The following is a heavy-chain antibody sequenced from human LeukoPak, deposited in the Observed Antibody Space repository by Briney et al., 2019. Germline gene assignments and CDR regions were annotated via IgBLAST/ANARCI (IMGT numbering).Heavy chain of an antibody. D-gene: IGHD6-13*01. V-gene: IGHV4-39*07. CDR3: ARDTSDIAAAGTNYFDY. CDR2: IYYSGST. J-gene: IGHJ4*02. CDR1: GGSISSSSYY. Sequence: SETLSLTCTVSGGSISSSSYYWGWIRQPPGKGLEWIGSIYYSGSTYYNPSLKSRVTISVDTSKNQFSLKLSSVTAADTAVYYCARDTSDIAAAGTNYFDYWGQGTLVTVSS.